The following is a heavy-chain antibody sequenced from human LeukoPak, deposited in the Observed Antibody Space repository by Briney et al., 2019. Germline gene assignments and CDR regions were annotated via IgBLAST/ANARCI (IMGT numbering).Heavy chain of an antibody. CDR3: AKDRDCSSTRCYGDFDY. V-gene: IGHV3-23*01. D-gene: IGHD2-2*01. Sequence: GGSLRLSCAASSFTFSSYNMNWVRQAPGKRLEWVSVISGSGDSAFYADSVKGQFTISRDNSKNTLYLQMNSLRVEDTAVYYCAKDRDCSSTRCYGDFDYWGQGTLVTVSS. CDR2: ISGSGDSA. J-gene: IGHJ4*02. CDR1: SFTFSSYN.